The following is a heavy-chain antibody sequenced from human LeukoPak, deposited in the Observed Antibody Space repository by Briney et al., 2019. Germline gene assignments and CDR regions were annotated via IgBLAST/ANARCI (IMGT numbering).Heavy chain of an antibody. CDR3: ARISREYYYGSGSYSYYFDY. Sequence: PSETLSLTCTVSGGSISSYYWSWIRQPPGKGLEWIGYIYYSGSTNYNPSLKSRVTISVDTSKNQFSLKRSSVTAADTAVYYCARISREYYYGSGSYSYYFDYWGQGTLVTVPS. D-gene: IGHD3-10*01. CDR2: IYYSGST. V-gene: IGHV4-59*01. J-gene: IGHJ4*02. CDR1: GGSISSYY.